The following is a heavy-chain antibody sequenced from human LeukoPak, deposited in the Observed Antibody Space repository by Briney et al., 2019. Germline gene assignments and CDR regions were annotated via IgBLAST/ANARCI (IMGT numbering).Heavy chain of an antibody. Sequence: GASVKVSCTASGYTFTGYYMNWVRQAPGQGLEWMGWINPNSGATNYAQKFQGRVTMTRDTSISTTYMELSRLRSDDTAVYYCARDYGSGSYSSEFDYWGQGTLVTVSS. J-gene: IGHJ4*02. CDR1: GYTFTGYY. CDR2: INPNSGAT. V-gene: IGHV1-2*02. CDR3: ARDYGSGSYSSEFDY. D-gene: IGHD3-10*01.